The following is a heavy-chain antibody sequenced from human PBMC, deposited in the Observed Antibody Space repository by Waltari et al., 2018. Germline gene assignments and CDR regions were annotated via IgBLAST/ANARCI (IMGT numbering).Heavy chain of an antibody. CDR1: GFTFTDYW. J-gene: IGHJ4*02. D-gene: IGHD7-27*01. V-gene: IGHV3-7*01. Sequence: EVHLVESGGGLVQPGGSLRLSCAASGFTFTDYWMSWVRQAPGRGTGWVDNIHKDGSEKNYVDYVKGRFTISTDNAKGSVYLQMNGLGADDTAMYYCVRDHWGPDYWGQGTLVTVSS. CDR2: IHKDGSEK. CDR3: VRDHWGPDY.